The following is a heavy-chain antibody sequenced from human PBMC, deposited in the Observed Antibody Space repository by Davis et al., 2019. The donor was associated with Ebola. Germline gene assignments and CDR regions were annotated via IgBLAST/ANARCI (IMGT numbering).Heavy chain of an antibody. V-gene: IGHV3-21*01. D-gene: IGHD2-2*02. CDR1: GFTFSSYY. CDR2: ISSSSNYI. J-gene: IGHJ4*02. Sequence: GESLKISCAASGFTFSSYYMNWVRQAPGKGLEWVSSISSSSNYIYYADSMKGRFTISRDNAKNSLFLQMNSLRAEDTAVYYCATANRAISGYWGQGTLVTVSS. CDR3: ATANRAISGY.